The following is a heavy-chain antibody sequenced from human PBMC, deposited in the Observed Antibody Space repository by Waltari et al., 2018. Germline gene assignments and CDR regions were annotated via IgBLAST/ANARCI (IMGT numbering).Heavy chain of an antibody. V-gene: IGHV1-69*05. CDR2: ILPRFATS. J-gene: IGHJ4*02. CDR1: GDTFSNYA. CDR3: ARSLGGASSVDY. D-gene: IGHD1-26*01. Sequence: QVQLVQSGAEVKKPGSSVKVSCKASGDTFSNYAITWVRQAPGQGLEWMGGILPRFATSNYAQKFQGRVTMTRDTSISTAYMELSRLRSDDTAVYYCARSLGGASSVDYWGQGTLVTVSS.